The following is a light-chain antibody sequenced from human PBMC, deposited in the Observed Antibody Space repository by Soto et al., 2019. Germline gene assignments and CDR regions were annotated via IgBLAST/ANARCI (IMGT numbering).Light chain of an antibody. CDR1: QSVSSN. CDR3: QQYNNWPQT. V-gene: IGKV3-15*01. J-gene: IGKJ1*01. Sequence: EIVMTQSPATLSVSPGERATLSCRASQSVSSNLAWYQQKPGRAPRLLIYGASTRATGIPARFTGSGSGTEFTLSISSLQSEDFGIYYCQQYNNWPQTFGQGTKVDIK. CDR2: GAS.